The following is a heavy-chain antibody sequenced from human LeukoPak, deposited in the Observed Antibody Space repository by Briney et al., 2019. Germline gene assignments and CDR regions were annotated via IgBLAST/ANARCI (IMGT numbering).Heavy chain of an antibody. CDR2: IYYSGST. Sequence: SETLSLTCTVSGGSISSYYWSWIRQPPGKGLEWIGYIYYSGSTNYNPPLKSRVTMSVDTSKNQFSLKLSSVTAADTAVYYCASVNYDILTGYYFDYWGQGTLVTVSS. J-gene: IGHJ4*02. CDR3: ASVNYDILTGYYFDY. V-gene: IGHV4-59*01. CDR1: GGSISSYY. D-gene: IGHD3-9*01.